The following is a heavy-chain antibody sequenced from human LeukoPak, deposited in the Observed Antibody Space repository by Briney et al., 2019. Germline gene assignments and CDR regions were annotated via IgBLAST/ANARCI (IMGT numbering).Heavy chain of an antibody. CDR2: IKQDGSEK. Sequence: GGSLRLSCAASGFTFSSYWMSWVRQAPGKGLEWVANIKQDGSEKYYVDSVKGRFTISRDNAKNSLYLQMNSLRAEDTAVYYCARDDPRTGFWSGYPETWSDYWGQGTLVTVSS. CDR3: ARDDPRTGFWSGYPETWSDY. CDR1: GFTFSSYW. D-gene: IGHD3-3*01. V-gene: IGHV3-7*01. J-gene: IGHJ4*02.